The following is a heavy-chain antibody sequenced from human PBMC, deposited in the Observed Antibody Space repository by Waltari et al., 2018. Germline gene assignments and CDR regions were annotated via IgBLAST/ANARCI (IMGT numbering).Heavy chain of an antibody. J-gene: IGHJ6*02. D-gene: IGHD6-19*01. CDR1: GYTLTELS. CDR2: FDPEDGET. V-gene: IGHV1-24*01. CDR3: ATEAGAVAGTDYYYGMDV. Sequence: QVQLVQSGAEVKKPGASVKVSCKVSGYTLTELSMHWVRQAPGNGLEWMGGFDPEDGETIYAQKFQGRVTMTEDTSTDTAYMELSSLRSEDTAVYYCATEAGAVAGTDYYYGMDVWGQGTTVTVSS.